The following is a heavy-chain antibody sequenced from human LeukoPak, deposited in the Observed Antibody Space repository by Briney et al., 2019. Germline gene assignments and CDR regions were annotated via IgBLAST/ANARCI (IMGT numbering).Heavy chain of an antibody. CDR3: AKAGLLWFGESWMDV. CDR1: GLIFSTYW. CDR2: TKEDGSES. Sequence: GGSLRLTCAASGLIFSTYWMSWVRQAPGKGLEWVANTKEDGSESHYVDSVKGRFTISRDNAKNSLYLQMNSLRAEDTAVYFCAKAGLLWFGESWMDVWGQGTTVTVSS. J-gene: IGHJ6*02. D-gene: IGHD3-10*01. V-gene: IGHV3-7*01.